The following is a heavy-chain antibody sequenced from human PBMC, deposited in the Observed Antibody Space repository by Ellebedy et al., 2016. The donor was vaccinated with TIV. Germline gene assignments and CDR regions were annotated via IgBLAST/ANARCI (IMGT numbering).Heavy chain of an antibody. CDR1: GVSVKSYY. D-gene: IGHD3-16*02. Sequence: GSLRLXCNVSGVSVKSYYWSWVRQPPGKGLEWISSIYYNGKTTHNPSLKNRVTVSVDTSENQISLTLTSVTAADTAIYYCARDHRVADYYFYGMDVWGQGTTVTVSS. J-gene: IGHJ6*02. CDR2: IYYNGKT. CDR3: ARDHRVADYYFYGMDV. V-gene: IGHV4-59*02.